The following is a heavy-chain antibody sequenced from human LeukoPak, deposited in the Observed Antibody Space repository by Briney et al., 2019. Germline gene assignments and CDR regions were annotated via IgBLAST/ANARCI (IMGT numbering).Heavy chain of an antibody. CDR3: ARCGGDCYYSPAFDI. Sequence: SETLSLTCTVSGDSVSSGSYYWSWIRQPPGKGLEWIGYIYYSGSTNYNPSLKSRVTISVDTSKNQFSLKLSSVTAADTAVYYCARCGGDCYYSPAFDIWGQGTMVTVPS. J-gene: IGHJ3*02. D-gene: IGHD2-21*02. V-gene: IGHV4-61*01. CDR1: GDSVSSGSYY. CDR2: IYYSGST.